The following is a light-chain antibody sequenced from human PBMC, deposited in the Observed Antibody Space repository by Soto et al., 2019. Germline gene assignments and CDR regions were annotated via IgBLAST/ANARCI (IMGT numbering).Light chain of an antibody. CDR2: DAS. V-gene: IGKV1-5*01. Sequence: DIQMTQSPSTLSASVGDRVTITCWASQSISSWLAWYQQKPGKAPKLLIYDASSLGGGAPSRFSGGGSGTEFTLTITSLQPDDFATYYCQQYETFSGTFGPGTKVE. CDR1: QSISSW. CDR3: QQYETFSGT. J-gene: IGKJ1*01.